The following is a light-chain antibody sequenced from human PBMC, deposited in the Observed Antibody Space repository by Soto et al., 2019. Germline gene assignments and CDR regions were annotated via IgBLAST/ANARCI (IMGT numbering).Light chain of an antibody. V-gene: IGLV1-36*01. CDR2: YDD. Sequence: QSVLTQPPSVSEAPRQRVTISCSGSSSNIGNNAVNWYQQLPGNAPKLLIYYDDLLPSGVSDRFSGSKSGTSASLAISGLQSEDEADYYCAAWDDSLNGYVFGTGTKVTV. J-gene: IGLJ1*01. CDR1: SSNIGNNA. CDR3: AAWDDSLNGYV.